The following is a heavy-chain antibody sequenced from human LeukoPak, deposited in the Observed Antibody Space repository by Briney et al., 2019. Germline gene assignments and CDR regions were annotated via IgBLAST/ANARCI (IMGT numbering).Heavy chain of an antibody. CDR3: ARTLTGYSSSWYYFDY. V-gene: IGHV3-48*04. D-gene: IGHD6-13*01. Sequence: GGSLRLSCAASGFTFSSYSMNWVRQAPGKGLEWVSYISSSGSTIYYADSVKGRFTISRDNAKNSLYLQMNSLRAEDTAVYYCARTLTGYSSSWYYFDYWGQGTLVTVSS. J-gene: IGHJ4*02. CDR2: ISSSGSTI. CDR1: GFTFSSYS.